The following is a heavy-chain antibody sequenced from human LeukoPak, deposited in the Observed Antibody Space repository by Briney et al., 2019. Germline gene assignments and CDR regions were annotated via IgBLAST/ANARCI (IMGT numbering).Heavy chain of an antibody. CDR2: IFASGTT. V-gene: IGHV4-4*07. D-gene: IGHD2-21*01. CDR3: VRGLCGGSMCATAADV. CDR1: GDPISGYR. J-gene: IGHJ4*02. Sequence: SETLSLTCTVSGDPISGYRWSWIRQPAGKGLEWIGRIFASGTTNYNPSLASRVTMSVDTSQRQFSLRLSSVTAADTAVYYCVRGLCGGSMCATAADVWGQGVLVTVSS.